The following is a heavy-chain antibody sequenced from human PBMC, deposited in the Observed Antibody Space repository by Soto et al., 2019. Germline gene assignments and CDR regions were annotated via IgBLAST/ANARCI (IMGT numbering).Heavy chain of an antibody. V-gene: IGHV3-30-3*01. CDR1: GFTFSSYA. J-gene: IGHJ4*02. CDR3: ARDGERGKDYDILTGQKFDY. D-gene: IGHD3-9*01. CDR2: ISYDGSNK. Sequence: XGSLRLACAASGFTFSSYAMHWVRQAPGKGLEWVAVISYDGSNKYYADSVKGRFTISRDNSKNTLYLQMNSLRAEDTAVYYCARDGERGKDYDILTGQKFDYWGQGTLVTVSS.